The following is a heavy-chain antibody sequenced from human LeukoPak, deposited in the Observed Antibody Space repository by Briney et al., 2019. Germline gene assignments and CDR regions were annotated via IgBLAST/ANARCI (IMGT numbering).Heavy chain of an antibody. Sequence: SETLSLTCAVYGGSFSGYYWSWIRQPPGKGLEWIGYIYYSGSTNYNPSLKSRVTISVDTSKNQLSLKLSSVTAADTAVYYCARLSHYYDSSGYYQSWGQGTLVTVSS. D-gene: IGHD3-22*01. V-gene: IGHV4-59*08. CDR1: GGSFSGYY. CDR2: IYYSGST. J-gene: IGHJ4*02. CDR3: ARLSHYYDSSGYYQS.